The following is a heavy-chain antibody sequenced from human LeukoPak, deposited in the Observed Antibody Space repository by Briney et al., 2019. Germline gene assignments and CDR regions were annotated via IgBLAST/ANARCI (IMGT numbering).Heavy chain of an antibody. CDR3: ATYRQVLLPFES. Sequence: GGSLRLSCAASGFTFSSYWMSWVRQAPGKGLEWVANIKQDGSEKYYVDSVRGRFTISRDNSKSTLSLQMNSLRAEDTAIYYCATYRQVLLPFESWGQGTLVTVSS. CDR2: IKQDGSEK. D-gene: IGHD2-8*02. V-gene: IGHV3-7*03. J-gene: IGHJ4*02. CDR1: GFTFSSYW.